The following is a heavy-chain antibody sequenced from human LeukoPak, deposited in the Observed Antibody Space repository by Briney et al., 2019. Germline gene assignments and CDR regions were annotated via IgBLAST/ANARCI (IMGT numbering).Heavy chain of an antibody. D-gene: IGHD3-22*01. CDR1: GFTFSSYG. Sequence: GGSLRLSCEASGFTFSSYGMNWVRQAPGKGLEWVSGISPSGDIAYYADSVKGRFTISRDNAKNSLYLQMNSLRAEDTAVYYCASRGGLRWLRFDQYYYDSSMGGFDYWGQGTLVTVSS. CDR3: ASRGGLRWLRFDQYYYDSSMGGFDY. J-gene: IGHJ4*02. V-gene: IGHV3-21*01. CDR2: ISPSGDIA.